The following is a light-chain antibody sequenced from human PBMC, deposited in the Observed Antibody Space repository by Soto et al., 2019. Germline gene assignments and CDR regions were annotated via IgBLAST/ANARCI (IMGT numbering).Light chain of an antibody. J-gene: IGLJ1*01. Sequence: QSALTQPASVSGSPGQSITISCTGTSSDIGYYNYVFWLQQHPGKAPKLIIFEVTNRPSAISDRFSGSKSGNTASLTISGLQAEDEGHYYCSSLTTSNTYVFGTGTKLTVL. CDR1: SSDIGYYNY. CDR2: EVT. V-gene: IGLV2-14*01. CDR3: SSLTTSNTYV.